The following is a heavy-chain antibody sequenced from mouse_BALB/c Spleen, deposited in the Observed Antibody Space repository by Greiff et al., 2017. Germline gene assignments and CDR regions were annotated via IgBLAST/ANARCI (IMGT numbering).Heavy chain of an antibody. V-gene: IGHV1S56*01. CDR1: GYTFTSYY. J-gene: IGHJ4*01. D-gene: IGHD2-4*01. Sequence: QVQLKESGPELVKPGASVRISCKASGYTFTSYYIHWVKQRPGQGLEWIGWIYPGNVNTKYNEKFKGKATLTADKSSSTAYMQLSSLTSEDSAVYFCARGLYDYDDGVYAMDYWGQGTSATVSS. CDR3: ARGLYDYDDGVYAMDY. CDR2: IYPGNVNT.